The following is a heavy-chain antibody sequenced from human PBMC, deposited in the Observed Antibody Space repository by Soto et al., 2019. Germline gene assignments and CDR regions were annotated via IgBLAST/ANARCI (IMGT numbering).Heavy chain of an antibody. Sequence: SETLSLTCTVSGGSISSYYWSWIRQPPGKGLEWIGYIYYSGSTNYNPSLKSRVTISVDTSKNQFSLKLSSVTAADTAVYYCARQYSGYDFLFDYWGQGTLVTVS. CDR1: GGSISSYY. CDR3: ARQYSGYDFLFDY. CDR2: IYYSGST. V-gene: IGHV4-59*01. D-gene: IGHD5-12*01. J-gene: IGHJ4*02.